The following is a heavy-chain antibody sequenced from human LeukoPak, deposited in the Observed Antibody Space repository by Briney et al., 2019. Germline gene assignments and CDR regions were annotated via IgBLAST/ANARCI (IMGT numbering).Heavy chain of an antibody. Sequence: SETLSLTCTVSGGSISSYYWSWIRQPPGKGLEWIGYIYYSGSTNYNPSLESRVTISVDTSKNQFSLKLSPVTAADTAVYYCASLHDFWSPFDPWGQGTLVTVSS. CDR3: ASLHDFWSPFDP. CDR2: IYYSGST. J-gene: IGHJ5*02. CDR1: GGSISSYY. V-gene: IGHV4-59*01. D-gene: IGHD3-3*01.